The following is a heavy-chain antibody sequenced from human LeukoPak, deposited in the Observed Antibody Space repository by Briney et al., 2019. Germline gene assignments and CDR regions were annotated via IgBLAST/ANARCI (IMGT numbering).Heavy chain of an antibody. CDR2: ISYDGSSK. CDR1: GFTFSSYA. CDR3: ARDRGVWFGELLGYYGMDV. J-gene: IGHJ6*02. Sequence: PGRSLRLSCAASGFTFSSYAMHWVRQAPGKGLEWVAVISYDGSSKYYADSVKGRFTISRDNSKNTLYLQMNSLRAEDTAVYYCARDRGVWFGELLGYYGMDVWGQGTTVTVSS. V-gene: IGHV3-30*04. D-gene: IGHD3-10*01.